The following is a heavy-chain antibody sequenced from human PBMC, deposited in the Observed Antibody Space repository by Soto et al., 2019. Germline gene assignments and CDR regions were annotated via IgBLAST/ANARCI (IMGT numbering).Heavy chain of an antibody. Sequence: PGGSLRLSCAASGFTSSDHYMSWIRQAPGKGLEWVASISSGNKYTNYADSVKGRFTISRDNAKNSLYVQMNSLRAEDTAVYYCARVRWYSSSSGFDYWGQGTLVTVSS. V-gene: IGHV3-11*06. CDR2: ISSGNKYT. J-gene: IGHJ4*02. CDR1: GFTSSDHY. D-gene: IGHD6-6*01. CDR3: ARVRWYSSSSGFDY.